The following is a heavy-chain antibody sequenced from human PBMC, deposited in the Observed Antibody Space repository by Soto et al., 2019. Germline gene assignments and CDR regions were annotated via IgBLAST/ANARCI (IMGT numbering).Heavy chain of an antibody. CDR2: ISYDGSNK. Sequence: GGSLRLSCAASGFTFSSYGMHWVRQAPGKGLEWVAVISYDGSNKYYADSVKGRFTISRDNSKNTLYLQMNSLRAEDTAVYYCAKVIEYSSSSRVYYYYYGMDVWGQGTTVTVSS. J-gene: IGHJ6*02. CDR1: GFTFSSYG. V-gene: IGHV3-30*18. CDR3: AKVIEYSSSSRVYYYYYGMDV. D-gene: IGHD6-6*01.